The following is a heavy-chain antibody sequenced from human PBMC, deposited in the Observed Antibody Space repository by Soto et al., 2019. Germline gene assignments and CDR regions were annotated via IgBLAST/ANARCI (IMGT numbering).Heavy chain of an antibody. CDR3: ARDGRYCSSTSCLYYFDY. Sequence: GASVKVSCKASGYTFTSYAMHWVRQAPGQRLEWMGWINAGNGNTKYSQKFQGRVTITRDTSASTAYMELSSLRSEDTAVYYCARDGRYCSSTSCLYYFDYWGQGTLVTVSS. CDR2: INAGNGNT. CDR1: GYTFTSYA. J-gene: IGHJ4*02. V-gene: IGHV1-3*01. D-gene: IGHD2-2*01.